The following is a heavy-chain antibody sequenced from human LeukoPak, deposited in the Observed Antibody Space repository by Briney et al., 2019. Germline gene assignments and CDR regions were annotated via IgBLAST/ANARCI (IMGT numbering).Heavy chain of an antibody. D-gene: IGHD1-26*01. CDR1: GFTFDDSV. Sequence: PGGSLRLSCTPSGFTFDDSVMSWFRQAPGKGLEWVGFIRDKAYGRTREYAASVKGRFTISRDDSKSIAYLQMNSLKTEGTGVYYCARKSGSYHTGPFDYWGQGTLVTVSS. CDR2: IRDKAYGRTR. J-gene: IGHJ4*02. V-gene: IGHV3-49*03. CDR3: ARKSGSYHTGPFDY.